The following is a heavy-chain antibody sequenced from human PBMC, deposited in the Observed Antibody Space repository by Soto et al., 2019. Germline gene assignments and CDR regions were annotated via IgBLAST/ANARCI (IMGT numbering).Heavy chain of an antibody. Sequence: SQTLSLTCAISGDSVSSNSAAWNWIRQSPSRGLEWLGRTYYRSKWYNDYAVSVKSRITINPDNSKSTLYLQMNSLRAEDTALYYCAKGRSYYYYYGVDVWGQGTTVTVSS. CDR3: AKGRSYYYYYGVDV. J-gene: IGHJ6*02. CDR1: GDSVSSNSAA. V-gene: IGHV6-1*01. CDR2: TYYRSKWYN.